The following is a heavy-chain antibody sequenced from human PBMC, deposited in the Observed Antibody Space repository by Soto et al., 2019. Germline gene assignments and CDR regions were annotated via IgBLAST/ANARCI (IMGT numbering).Heavy chain of an antibody. CDR2: IRSKANSYAT. Sequence: GGSLRLSCAASGFTFSGSAKHWVRQASGKGLEWVGRIRSKANSYATAYAASVKGRFTISRDDSKNTAYLQMNGLKTEDTAVYYCTRPRDIVVVPAAMRNYYYYMDVWGKGTTVTVSS. CDR1: GFTFSGSA. CDR3: TRPRDIVVVPAAMRNYYYYMDV. V-gene: IGHV3-73*01. D-gene: IGHD2-2*01. J-gene: IGHJ6*03.